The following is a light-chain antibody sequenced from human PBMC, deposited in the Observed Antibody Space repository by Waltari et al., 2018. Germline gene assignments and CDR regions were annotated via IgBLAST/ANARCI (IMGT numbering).Light chain of an antibody. J-gene: IGKJ4*01. Sequence: ESVLPQSPATLSLSPGVSATLSCRASHTISTYLAWFQQKPGHAPSLHMDNSSNRTNGIPARLSGSGTGTDFTLTVSSLEHEDFAVYYCQQRGSWPLTFGGGTKVEIK. CDR3: QQRGSWPLT. V-gene: IGKV3-11*01. CDR2: NSS. CDR1: HTISTY.